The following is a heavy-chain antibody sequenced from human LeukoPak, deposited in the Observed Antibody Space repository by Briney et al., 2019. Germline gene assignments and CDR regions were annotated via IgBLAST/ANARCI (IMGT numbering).Heavy chain of an antibody. CDR1: GYTFTSYY. CDR3: ARSLNIRRAPLDY. J-gene: IGHJ4*02. Sequence: GESLKISCKGSGYTFTSYYMHWVRQAPGQGLEWMGIINPSGGSTSYAQKFQGRVTMTRDTSTSTVYMELSSLRSEDTAVYYCARSLNIRRAPLDYWGQGTLVTVSS. D-gene: IGHD2-2*02. CDR2: INPSGGST. V-gene: IGHV1-46*01.